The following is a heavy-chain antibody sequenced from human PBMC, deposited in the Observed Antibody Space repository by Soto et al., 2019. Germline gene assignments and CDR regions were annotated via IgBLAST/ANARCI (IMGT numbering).Heavy chain of an antibody. CDR2: IIPIFGTA. D-gene: IGHD1-1*01. CDR1: GGTFSSYA. V-gene: IGHV1-69*13. J-gene: IGHJ6*02. CDR3: AREGTGTTHYYYYGMDV. Sequence: SVKVSCKASGGTFSSYAISWVRQAPGQGLEWMGGIIPIFGTANYAQKFQGRVTITADESTSTAYMELSSLRSEDTAVYYCAREGTGTTHYYYYGMDVWGQGTTVTVSS.